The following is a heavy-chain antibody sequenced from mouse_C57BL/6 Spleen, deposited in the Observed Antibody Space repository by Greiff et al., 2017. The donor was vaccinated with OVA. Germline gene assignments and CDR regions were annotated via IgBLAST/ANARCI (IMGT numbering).Heavy chain of an antibody. V-gene: IGHV1-62-2*01. J-gene: IGHJ3*01. CDR1: GYTFTEYT. Sequence: VQLQQSGAELVKPGASVKLSCKASGYTFTEYTIHWVKQRSGQGLEWIWWFYPGSGSIKYNEKFKDKATLTADHSSSPVYMELSRLTSEDSAVYFCARHEETPAAPFAYWGQGTLVTVSA. CDR2: FYPGSGSI. CDR3: ARHEETPAAPFAY.